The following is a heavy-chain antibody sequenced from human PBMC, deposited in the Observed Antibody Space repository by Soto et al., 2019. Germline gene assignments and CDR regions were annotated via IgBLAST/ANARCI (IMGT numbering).Heavy chain of an antibody. CDR1: SGSISSDY. Sequence: SETLSLTCTVSSGSISSDYWSWVRQPPGKGLEWIGYIYYSGNTNYNPSLKSRVTISVDTSKNQFSLKLSSVTAADTAVYYCARDYMVRGAYYYGMDVWGQGTTVT. CDR2: IYYSGNT. V-gene: IGHV4-59*01. D-gene: IGHD3-10*01. J-gene: IGHJ6*02. CDR3: ARDYMVRGAYYYGMDV.